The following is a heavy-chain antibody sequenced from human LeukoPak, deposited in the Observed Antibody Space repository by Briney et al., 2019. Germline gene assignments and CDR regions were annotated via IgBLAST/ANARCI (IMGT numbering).Heavy chain of an antibody. Sequence: GGSLRLSCAASGFTFDDYGMSWVRQAPGKGLEWVSGINWNGGSTGYADSVKGRFTISRDNATNSLYLQMNSLRPEDTALYYCARLAVTGYYYYYYYMDVWGKGTTVTVSS. CDR1: GFTFDDYG. CDR2: INWNGGST. V-gene: IGHV3-20*04. J-gene: IGHJ6*03. D-gene: IGHD2-21*02. CDR3: ARLAVTGYYYYYYYMDV.